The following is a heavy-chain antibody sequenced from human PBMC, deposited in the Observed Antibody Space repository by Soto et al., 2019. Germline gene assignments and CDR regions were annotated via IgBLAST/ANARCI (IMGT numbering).Heavy chain of an antibody. V-gene: IGHV3-30*18. CDR3: AKDLALMADY. D-gene: IGHD3-16*01. CDR2: ILYDGSKE. CDR1: GCSFNSHG. J-gene: IGHJ4*02. Sequence: PGGSLRLSCTASGCSFNSHGMDWVRQAPGKGLEWVARILYDGSKEYYADSVKGRFTISRDNSKNTLYLQMDSLRVEDTAVYYCAKDLALMADYWGQGTPVTVSS.